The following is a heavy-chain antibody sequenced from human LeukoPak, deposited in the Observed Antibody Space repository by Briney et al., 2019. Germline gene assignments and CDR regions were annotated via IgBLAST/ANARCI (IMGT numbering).Heavy chain of an antibody. CDR1: GGSISSYY. V-gene: IGHV4-4*07. CDR2: IYTSGST. CDR3: AREPPFGESPWVDY. Sequence: SETLSLTCTVSGGSISSYYWSWIRQPAGKGLEWIGRIYTSGSTNYNPSLKSRVTMSVDTSKNQFSLKLSSVTAADTAVYYCAREPPFGESPWVDYWGQGTLVTVSS. J-gene: IGHJ4*02. D-gene: IGHD3-10*01.